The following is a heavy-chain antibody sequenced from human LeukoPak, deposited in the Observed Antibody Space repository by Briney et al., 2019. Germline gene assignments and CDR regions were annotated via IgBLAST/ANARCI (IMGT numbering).Heavy chain of an antibody. CDR1: GFTFSSYS. D-gene: IGHD2-2*01. V-gene: IGHV3-21*01. CDR2: ISSSSSYI. CDR3: ALASSSTSCYDY. J-gene: IGHJ4*02. Sequence: GGSLRLSCAASGFTFSSYSMTWVSQAPGKGMEWVSSISSSSSYIYYADSVKGRFTISRDNAKNSLYLQMNSLRAEDTAVYYCALASSSTSCYDYWGQGTLVTVSS.